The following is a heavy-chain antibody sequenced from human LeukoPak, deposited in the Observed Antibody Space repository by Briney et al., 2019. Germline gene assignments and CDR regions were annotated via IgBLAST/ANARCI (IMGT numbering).Heavy chain of an antibody. D-gene: IGHD6-19*01. J-gene: IGHJ4*02. V-gene: IGHV4-34*01. CDR1: GGSFSGYY. Sequence: SETLSLTCAVYGGSFSGYYWSWIRQPPGKGLEWIGEINHSGSTNYNPSLKSRVTISVDTSKNQFSLKLSSVTAADTAVYYCARHSQWPVRVLDYWGQGTLVTVSS. CDR3: ARHSQWPVRVLDY. CDR2: INHSGST.